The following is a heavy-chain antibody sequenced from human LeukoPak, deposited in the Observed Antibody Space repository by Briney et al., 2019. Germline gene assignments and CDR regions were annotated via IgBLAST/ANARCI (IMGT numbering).Heavy chain of an antibody. Sequence: PSETLSLTCAVYGGSFSGYYWSWIRQPPGKGLEWIGEINHSGSTNYNPSLKSRVTISVDTSKNQFSLKLSSATAADTAVYYCARGFHYYGSGSQINWFDPWGQGTLVTVSS. CDR1: GGSFSGYY. CDR3: ARGFHYYGSGSQINWFDP. J-gene: IGHJ5*02. D-gene: IGHD3-10*01. V-gene: IGHV4-34*01. CDR2: INHSGST.